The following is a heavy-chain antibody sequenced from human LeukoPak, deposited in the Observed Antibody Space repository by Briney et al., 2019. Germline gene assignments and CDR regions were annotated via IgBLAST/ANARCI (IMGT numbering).Heavy chain of an antibody. D-gene: IGHD3-10*01. CDR1: GFTFSSSA. CDR2: ISSSGGNT. CDR3: AKDFSLGSHNWFDP. Sequence: GGSLRLSCAASGFTFSSSAMSWVRQAPGKGLEWVSAISSSGGNTYYADSVKGRFTISRDNSKNTLYLQMNSLRAEDTALYYCAKDFSLGSHNWFDPWGQGTLVTVSS. V-gene: IGHV3-23*01. J-gene: IGHJ5*02.